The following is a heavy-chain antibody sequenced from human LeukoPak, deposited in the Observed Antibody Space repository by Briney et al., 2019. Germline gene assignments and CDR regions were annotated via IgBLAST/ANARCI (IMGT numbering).Heavy chain of an antibody. CDR3: AREARGYSYGHFDY. CDR2: IYYSGST. Sequence: KSSETLSLTCTVSGGSISSYYWSWIRQPPGKGLEWIGYIYYSGSTNYNPSLKSRVTISVDTSKNQFSLELSSVTAADTAVYYCAREARGYSYGHFDYWGQGTLVTVSS. V-gene: IGHV4-59*01. CDR1: GGSISSYY. J-gene: IGHJ4*02. D-gene: IGHD5-18*01.